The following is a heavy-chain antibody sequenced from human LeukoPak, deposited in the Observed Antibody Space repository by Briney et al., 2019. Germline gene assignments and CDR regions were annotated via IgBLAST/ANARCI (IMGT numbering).Heavy chain of an antibody. D-gene: IGHD3-10*01. CDR1: GYSFTSYW. V-gene: IGHV5-10-1*01. Sequence: GESLRISCKGSGYSFTSYWISWVRQMPGKGLEWMGRIDPSDSYTNYSPSFQGHVTISADKSISTAYLQWSSLKASDTAMYYWARYRNSADWINIVRGVPPWFDPWGQGTLVTVSS. CDR3: ARYRNSADWINIVRGVPPWFDP. CDR2: IDPSDSYT. J-gene: IGHJ5*02.